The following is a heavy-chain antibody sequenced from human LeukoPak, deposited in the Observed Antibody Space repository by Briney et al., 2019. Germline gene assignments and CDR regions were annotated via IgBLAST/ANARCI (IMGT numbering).Heavy chain of an antibody. CDR1: GFTFSSYW. V-gene: IGHV3-74*01. CDR3: ARGSSGGTFGY. CDR2: INSDESST. D-gene: IGHD3-3*02. Sequence: GGSLRLSCAASGFTFSSYWMSWVRQAPGKGLVWVSHINSDESSTSYADSVKGRFTISRDNAKNTLYLGMNSLRAEDTAVYYCARGSSGGTFGYWGQGTLVTVSS. J-gene: IGHJ4*02.